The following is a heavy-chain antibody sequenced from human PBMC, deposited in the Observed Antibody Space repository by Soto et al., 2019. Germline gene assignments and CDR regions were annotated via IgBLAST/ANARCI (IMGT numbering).Heavy chain of an antibody. V-gene: IGHV1-69*01. J-gene: IGHJ4*02. CDR1: GGTFSSYA. CDR3: ARAGTTWARAPFDY. D-gene: IGHD1-7*01. CDR2: IIPIFGTA. Sequence: QVQLVQSGAEVKKPGSLVKVSCKASGGTFSSYAISWVRQAPGQGLEWMGGIIPIFGTANYAQKFQGRVTITADESTSTAYMELSSLRSEDTAVYYCARAGTTWARAPFDYWGQGTLVTVSS.